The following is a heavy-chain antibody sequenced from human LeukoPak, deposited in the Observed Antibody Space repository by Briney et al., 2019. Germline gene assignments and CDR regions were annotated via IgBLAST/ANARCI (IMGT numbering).Heavy chain of an antibody. J-gene: IGHJ4*02. D-gene: IGHD3-9*01. V-gene: IGHV1-46*01. CDR3: ARDPGYGYDILTGYPANAEFDY. Sequence: GASVKVSCKASGYTFTSYYMHWVRQAPGQGLEWMGIINPSGGSTSYAQKFQGRVTMTRDTSTSTVYMELSSLRSEDTAVYYCARDPGYGYDILTGYPANAEFDYWGQGTLVTVSS. CDR1: GYTFTSYY. CDR2: INPSGGST.